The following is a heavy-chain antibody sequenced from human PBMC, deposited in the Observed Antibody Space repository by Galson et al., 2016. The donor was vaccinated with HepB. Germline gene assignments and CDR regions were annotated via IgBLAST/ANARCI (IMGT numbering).Heavy chain of an antibody. J-gene: IGHJ4*02. V-gene: IGHV3-23*01. CDR2: ISSGGST. Sequence: SLRLSCAASGFTFRIYHMTWVRQAPGKGLEWVSAISSGGSTYYADSVRGRFSISRDNSKNILCLQMNSLRVEDTAVYYCARREGDMKPSDYWGQGTLVTVSS. CDR3: ARREGDMKPSDY. CDR1: GFTFRIYH. D-gene: IGHD5-24*01.